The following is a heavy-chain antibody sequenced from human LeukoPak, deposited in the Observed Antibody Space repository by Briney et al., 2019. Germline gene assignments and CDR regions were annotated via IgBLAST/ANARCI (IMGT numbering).Heavy chain of an antibody. V-gene: IGHV4-34*01. CDR2: INHRGST. D-gene: IGHD2-15*01. CDR1: GGSFSGYY. J-gene: IGHJ4*02. Sequence: SETLSLTCAVYGGSFSGYYWSWIRQPPGKGLEGIGEINHRGSTNYNPSLKRRVTISVDTAKNQFSLKLSSVTAADTAVYYCARLRYCSGGSCYSSFDYWGQGTLVTVSS. CDR3: ARLRYCSGGSCYSSFDY.